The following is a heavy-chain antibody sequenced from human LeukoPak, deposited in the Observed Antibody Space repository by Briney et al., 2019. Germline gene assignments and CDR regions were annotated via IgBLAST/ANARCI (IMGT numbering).Heavy chain of an antibody. CDR2: IGTAGDT. D-gene: IGHD3-3*01. V-gene: IGHV3-13*01. CDR3: ARGNEYYDFWSGYFY. CDR1: GFTFSSYD. Sequence: PGGSLRLSCAASGFTFSSYDMHWVRQATGKGLEWVSAIGTAGDTYYPGSVKGRFTISRENAKNSLYLQMNSLRAEDTAVYYCARGNEYYDFWSGYFYWGQGTLVTVSS. J-gene: IGHJ4*02.